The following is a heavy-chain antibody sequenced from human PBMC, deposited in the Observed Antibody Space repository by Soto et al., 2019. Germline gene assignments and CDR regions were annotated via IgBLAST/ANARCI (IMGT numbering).Heavy chain of an antibody. D-gene: IGHD2-2*01. CDR3: EKDSAYQMPDNYFYYGLDV. Sequence: LRLYWAASGVTFTSHAMQWVRQTPGKGLEWVAAISYDEIDKKYASSVKGRFTVSRDNVKNTLSLQMNSLRPEDTAVYYCEKDSAYQMPDNYFYYGLDVWGQGTKVTVYS. J-gene: IGHJ6*02. CDR2: ISYDEIDK. CDR1: GVTFTSHA. V-gene: IGHV3-30*18.